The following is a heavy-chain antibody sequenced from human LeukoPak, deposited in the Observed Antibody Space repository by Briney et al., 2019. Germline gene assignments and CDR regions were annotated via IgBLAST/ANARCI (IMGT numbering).Heavy chain of an antibody. J-gene: IGHJ3*02. CDR2: INWNGGST. Sequence: PGGSLRLSCAASGFTFDDYGMSWVRQAPGKGLEWVSGINWNGGSTGYADSMKGRFTISRDNAKNSLYLQMNSLRAEDTALYYCARVKHYYDSSGYYYANFVHDAFDIWGQGTMVTVSS. V-gene: IGHV3-20*04. CDR1: GFTFDDYG. CDR3: ARVKHYYDSSGYYYANFVHDAFDI. D-gene: IGHD3-22*01.